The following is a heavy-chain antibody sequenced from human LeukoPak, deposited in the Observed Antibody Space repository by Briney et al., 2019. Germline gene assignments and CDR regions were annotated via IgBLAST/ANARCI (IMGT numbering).Heavy chain of an antibody. Sequence: GGSLRLSCAASGFTFSNYGLSWVRHAPGKGLEWVSGISGCGGGTYYADSVKHRFTISRDNSKNTLYLQMNSLRGEDTAIYYCARDEWLLSLLKWGEGTLVT. CDR1: GFTFSNYG. D-gene: IGHD3-9*01. V-gene: IGHV3-23*01. CDR3: ARDEWLLSLLK. CDR2: ISGCGGGT. J-gene: IGHJ4*02.